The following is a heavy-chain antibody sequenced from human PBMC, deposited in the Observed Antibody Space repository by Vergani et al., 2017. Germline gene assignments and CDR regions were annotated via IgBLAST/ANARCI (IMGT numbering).Heavy chain of an antibody. J-gene: IGHJ6*03. D-gene: IGHD1-1*01. CDR3: ARYFLTRVTTLDYYYMGV. CDR1: GFPFSDYA. CDR2: ISYDGNKK. Sequence: VQLVESGGGLVQPGGSLRLSCSAAGFPFSDYAVHWVRQAPGKGLEWVSVISYDGNKKNYADSVKGRFTISRDNSKNTLYLKMNALRAEDTAVYYCARYFLTRVTTLDYYYMGVWGKGTTVTVSS. V-gene: IGHV3-30*03.